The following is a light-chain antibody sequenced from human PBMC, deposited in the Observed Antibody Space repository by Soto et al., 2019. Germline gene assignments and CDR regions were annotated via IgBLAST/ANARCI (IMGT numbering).Light chain of an antibody. CDR1: QSIDVW. Sequence: DIQMTQSPSTLSASLGDRVTITCRASQSIDVWLAWYQQKQGKAPKLLIYRASTLESGVPSRFSGSGYGTEFTLTISSLQPDDFATYFCKQSSAFPLTFGGGTKVDIK. J-gene: IGKJ4*01. CDR3: KQSSAFPLT. V-gene: IGKV1-5*03. CDR2: RAS.